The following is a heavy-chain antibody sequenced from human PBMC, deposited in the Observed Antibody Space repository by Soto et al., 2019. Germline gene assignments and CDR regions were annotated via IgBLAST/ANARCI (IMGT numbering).Heavy chain of an antibody. CDR3: ARGIIEYSSSSLDY. Sequence: ASETLSLTCTVSGGSISSYYWSWIRQPPGKGLEWIGYIYYSGSTNYNPSLKSRVTISVDTSKNQFSLKLSSVTAADTAVYYCARGIIEYSSSSLDYWGQGTLVTVSS. J-gene: IGHJ4*02. CDR2: IYYSGST. D-gene: IGHD6-6*01. CDR1: GGSISSYY. V-gene: IGHV4-59*01.